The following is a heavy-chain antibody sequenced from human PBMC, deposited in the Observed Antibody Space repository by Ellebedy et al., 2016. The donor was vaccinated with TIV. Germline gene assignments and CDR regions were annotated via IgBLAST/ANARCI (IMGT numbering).Heavy chain of an antibody. Sequence: GESLKISCKASGYSFTSYWISWVRQMPGKGLEWMGRIDPSDSSTNYSPSFQGHVTISADKSISTAYLQWSSLKASDTAMYYCARPNSQYYHDRSGDGAFDIWGQGTMVTVSS. CDR3: ARPNSQYYHDRSGDGAFDI. V-gene: IGHV5-10-1*01. D-gene: IGHD3-22*01. CDR2: IDPSDSST. J-gene: IGHJ3*02. CDR1: GYSFTSYW.